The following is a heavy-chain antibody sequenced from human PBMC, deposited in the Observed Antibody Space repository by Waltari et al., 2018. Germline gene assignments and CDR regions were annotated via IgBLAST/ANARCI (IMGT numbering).Heavy chain of an antibody. V-gene: IGHV3-11*04. Sequence: QVQLVESGGGLVKPGGSLRLSCAASGFTFSDYYMSWIRQAPGKGLEWVSYISSRSSTIYYADSVRGRFTISRDNAKNSLYLQMNSLRADDTAVYYCAREVLRRDGSNDKLGYFDLWGRGTLVTVSS. J-gene: IGHJ2*01. CDR3: AREVLRRDGSNDKLGYFDL. D-gene: IGHD3-10*01. CDR2: ISSRSSTI. CDR1: GFTFSDYY.